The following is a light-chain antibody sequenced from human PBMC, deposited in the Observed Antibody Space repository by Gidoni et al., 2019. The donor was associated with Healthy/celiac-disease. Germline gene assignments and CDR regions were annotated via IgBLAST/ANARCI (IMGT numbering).Light chain of an antibody. CDR1: SSDVGGYNY. CDR3: SSYTSSSVV. Sequence: HSALTQPASVSGSPGQSITISCTGTSSDVGGYNYVSWYQQHPGKAPKLMIYDVSNRPSGVSKRFSGSKSGNTASLTISGLQAEDEADYYCSSYTSSSVVFGGGTKLTVL. CDR2: DVS. J-gene: IGLJ2*01. V-gene: IGLV2-14*01.